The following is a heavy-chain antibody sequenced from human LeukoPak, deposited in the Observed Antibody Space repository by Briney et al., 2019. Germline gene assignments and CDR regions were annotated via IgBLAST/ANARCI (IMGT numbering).Heavy chain of an antibody. D-gene: IGHD1-26*01. CDR1: GFTFSSYA. CDR2: ISGSGGST. V-gene: IGHV3-23*01. CDR3: GKDSPHPLGGKNGFAP. J-gene: IGHJ5*02. Sequence: PGGSLRLSCAASGFTFSSYAMSWVRQAPGKGLEWVSAISGSGGSTYYADSVKGRFTISRDNSKNTLYLQMNSLRAEDTAIYYCGKDSPHPLGGKNGFAPWGKEPLVTVSS.